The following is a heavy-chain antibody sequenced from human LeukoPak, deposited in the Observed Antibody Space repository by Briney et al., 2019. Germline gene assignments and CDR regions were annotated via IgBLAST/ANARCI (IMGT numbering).Heavy chain of an antibody. CDR1: GFIFSDDN. J-gene: IGHJ4*02. CDR3: AREPPGNYDSSGHYYAYFDC. CDR2: ISSGSSTI. Sequence: GGSLRLSCATSGFIFSDDNMNWVRQAPGKGLEWVSYISSGSSTIYYADSVEGRFTISRDNAKNSLYLQLNSLTDEDTAVYYCAREPPGNYDSSGHYYAYFDCWGQGTLVTVSS. V-gene: IGHV3-48*02. D-gene: IGHD3-22*01.